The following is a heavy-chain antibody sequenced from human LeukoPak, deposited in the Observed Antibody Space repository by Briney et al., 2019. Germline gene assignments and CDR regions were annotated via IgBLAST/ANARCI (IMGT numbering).Heavy chain of an antibody. J-gene: IGHJ5*02. V-gene: IGHV4-61*01. CDR1: GYSISSDYY. D-gene: IGHD5-18*01. Sequence: PSETLSLTCTVSGYSISSDYYWSWIRQPPGKGLEWIGYIYYSGSTNYNPSLKSRVTISVDTSKNQFSLKLSSVTAADTAVYYCARDIRGTAMANWFDPWGQGTLVTVSS. CDR2: IYYSGST. CDR3: ARDIRGTAMANWFDP.